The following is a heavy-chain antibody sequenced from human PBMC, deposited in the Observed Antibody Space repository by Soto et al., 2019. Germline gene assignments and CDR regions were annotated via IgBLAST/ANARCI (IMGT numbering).Heavy chain of an antibody. Sequence: SETLSLTCTVSGGSISSSSYYWGWIRQPPGKGLEWIGFIYYSGSTKYNPSLKTRVTISVDTSKNQFSLKLSSVTAADTAVYYCARGQSSSSWYPTWGQGTLVTVSS. J-gene: IGHJ5*02. D-gene: IGHD6-13*01. CDR3: ARGQSSSSWYPT. CDR1: GGSISSSSYY. CDR2: IYYSGST. V-gene: IGHV4-61*05.